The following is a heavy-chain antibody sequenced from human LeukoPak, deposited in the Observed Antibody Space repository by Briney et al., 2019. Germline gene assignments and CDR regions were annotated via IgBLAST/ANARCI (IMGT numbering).Heavy chain of an antibody. CDR3: ARGIARGSGSTQGY. V-gene: IGHV3-74*01. D-gene: IGHD3-10*01. J-gene: IGHJ4*02. CDR2: IKNDGGTT. CDR1: GFTFSDYW. Sequence: PGGSLRLSRATSGFTFSDYWMHWVRQAPGKGLVWVSRIKNDGGTTNYADSVKGRFTISRDNAKNTLYLQLDSLRAEDTAIYYCARGIARGSGSTQGYWGQGTLVTVSS.